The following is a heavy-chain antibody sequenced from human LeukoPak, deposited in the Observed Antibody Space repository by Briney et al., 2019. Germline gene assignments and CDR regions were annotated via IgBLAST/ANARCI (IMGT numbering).Heavy chain of an antibody. CDR1: GFTFSH. D-gene: IGHD2-15*01. CDR3: AKDKGYCSGGSCYYYYYGMDV. J-gene: IGHJ6*02. V-gene: IGHV3-23*01. CDR2: ISGSGGST. Sequence: PGGSLRLSCAASGFTFSHMNWVRQAPGKGLEWVSAISGSGGSTYYADSVKGRFTISRDNSKNTLYLQMNSLRAEDTAVYYCAKDKGYCSGGSCYYYYYGMDVWGQGTTVTVSS.